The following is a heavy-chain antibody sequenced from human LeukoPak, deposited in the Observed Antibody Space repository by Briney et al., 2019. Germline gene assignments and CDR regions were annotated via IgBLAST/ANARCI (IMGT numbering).Heavy chain of an antibody. D-gene: IGHD6-19*01. CDR3: ARSIAVAGTDY. Sequence: GGSLRLSCAASGSTFSSYAMNWVRQAPGQGLEWMGWINTNTGNPTYAQGFTGRFVFSLDTSVSTAYLQISSLKAEDTAVYYCARSIAVAGTDYWGQGTLVTVSS. CDR1: GSTFSSYA. J-gene: IGHJ4*02. V-gene: IGHV7-4-1*02. CDR2: INTNTGNP.